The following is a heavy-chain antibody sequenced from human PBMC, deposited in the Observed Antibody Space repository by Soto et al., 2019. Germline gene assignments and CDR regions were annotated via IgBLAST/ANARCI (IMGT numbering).Heavy chain of an antibody. CDR2: ISSSSSYI. J-gene: IGHJ6*02. D-gene: IGHD6-6*01. V-gene: IGHV3-21*01. CDR1: GFTFSSYS. CDR3: ARIKSIAAYYYGMDV. Sequence: GGSLRLSCAASGFTFSSYSMNWVRQAPGKGLEWVSSISSSSSYIYYADSVKGRSTISRDNAKNSLYLQMNSLRAEDTAVYYCARIKSIAAYYYGMDVWGQGSTITVSS.